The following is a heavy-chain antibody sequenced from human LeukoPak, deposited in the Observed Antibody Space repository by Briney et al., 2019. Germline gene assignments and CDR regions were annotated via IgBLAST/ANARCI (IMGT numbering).Heavy chain of an antibody. CDR3: ARQDYGDYDT. D-gene: IGHD4-17*01. CDR2: IYYSGST. CDR1: GGSISSYY. J-gene: IGHJ5*02. V-gene: IGHV4-59*04. Sequence: SETLSLTCTVSGGSISSYYWSWIRQPPGKGLEWIGYIYYSGSTYYNPSLKSRVTISVDTSKNQFSLKLSSVTAADTAVYYCARQDYGDYDTWGQGTLVTVSS.